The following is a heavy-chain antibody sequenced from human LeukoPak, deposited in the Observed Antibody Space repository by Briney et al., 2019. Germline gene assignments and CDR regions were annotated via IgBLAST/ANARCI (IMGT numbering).Heavy chain of an antibody. CDR3: ARDLYSGSYFYYFDY. V-gene: IGHV1-2*06. D-gene: IGHD1-26*01. CDR2: INPNSGGT. Sequence: ASVKVSCKASGYTFTGYYMHWVRQAPGQGLEWMGRINPNSGGTNYAQKFQGRVTMNRDTSISTAYMELSRLRSDDTAVYYCARDLYSGSYFYYFDYWGQGTLVTVSS. J-gene: IGHJ4*02. CDR1: GYTFTGYY.